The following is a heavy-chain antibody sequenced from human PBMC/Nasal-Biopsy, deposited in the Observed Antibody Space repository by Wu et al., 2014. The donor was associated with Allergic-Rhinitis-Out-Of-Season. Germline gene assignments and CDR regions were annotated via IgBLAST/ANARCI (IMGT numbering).Heavy chain of an antibody. CDR3: VYRDYDSEYESNQFDY. V-gene: IGHV4-39*07. CDR2: VYHSGST. Sequence: TLSLTCTVSGGSMTSGSYYWVWIRQPPGKGLEWIGSVYHSGSTYYSASLKSRVSISIHMSSNQFSLNLSSVTAADTAIYYCVYRDYDSEYESNQFDYWGQGTLVAVSS. J-gene: IGHJ4*02. D-gene: IGHD5-12*01. CDR1: GGSMTSGSYY.